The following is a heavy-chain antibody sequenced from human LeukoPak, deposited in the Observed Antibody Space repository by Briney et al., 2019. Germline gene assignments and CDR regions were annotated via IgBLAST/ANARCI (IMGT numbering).Heavy chain of an antibody. CDR1: GGTFSSYA. CDR3: ARGGYSSGWYNENWFDP. V-gene: IGHV1-69*13. CDR2: IIPIFGTA. D-gene: IGHD6-19*01. J-gene: IGHJ5*02. Sequence: SVKVSCKASGGTFSSYAISWVRQAPGQGLEWMGGIIPIFGTANYAQKFQGRVTITADESTSTAYMELSSLRSEDTAVYYCARGGYSSGWYNENWFDPWGQGTLVTVSS.